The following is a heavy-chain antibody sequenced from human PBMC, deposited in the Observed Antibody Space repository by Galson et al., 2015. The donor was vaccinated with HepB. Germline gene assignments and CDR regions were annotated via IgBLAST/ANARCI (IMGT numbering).Heavy chain of an antibody. J-gene: IGHJ3*02. V-gene: IGHV3-30-3*01. CDR3: ARATMAHDAFDI. CDR1: GFTFSNYW. D-gene: IGHD3-10*01. CDR2: ISYDGSNK. Sequence: SLRLSCAASGFTFSNYWMDWVRQAPGKGLEWVAVISYDGSNKYYADSVKGRFTISRDNSKNTLYLQMNSLRAEDTAVYYCARATMAHDAFDIWGQGTMVTVSS.